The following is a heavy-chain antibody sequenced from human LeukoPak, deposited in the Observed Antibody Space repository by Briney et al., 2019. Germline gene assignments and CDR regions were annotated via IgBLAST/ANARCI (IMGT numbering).Heavy chain of an antibody. CDR1: GFTFSSYA. V-gene: IGHV3-33*06. Sequence: GGSLRLSCAASGFTFSSYAMNWVRQAPGKGLEWVGNVWSDGRTKNYGDSVKGGCTISRDNSKNTLYVQMNSLRVDDTAVYFCAKGGARLLDGAYDIWGQGTRVTVSS. CDR2: VWSDGRTK. CDR3: AKGGARLLDGAYDI. J-gene: IGHJ3*02. D-gene: IGHD2/OR15-2a*01.